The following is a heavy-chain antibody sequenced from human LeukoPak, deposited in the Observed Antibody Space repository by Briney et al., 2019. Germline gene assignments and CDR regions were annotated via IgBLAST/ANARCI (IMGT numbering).Heavy chain of an antibody. CDR1: GFTVSGNY. D-gene: IGHD3-22*01. Sequence: GGSLRLSCEASGFTVSGNYMSWVRQAPGKGLEWVSAISGSGGSTYFADSVKGRFTISRDNSKNTLYLQMNSLRAEDTAVYYCAKTGSGYYYFDYWGQGTLVTVSS. J-gene: IGHJ4*02. CDR3: AKTGSGYYYFDY. V-gene: IGHV3-23*01. CDR2: ISGSGGST.